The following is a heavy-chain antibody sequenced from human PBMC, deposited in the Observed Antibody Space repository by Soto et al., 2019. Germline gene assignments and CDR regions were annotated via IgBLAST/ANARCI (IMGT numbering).Heavy chain of an antibody. Sequence: QVQLQESGPGLVKPSETLSLTCTVSGGSISSYYWSWIRQPPGKGLEWIGYIYYSGSTNYNPSLKSRVTISVDTSKNQFSLKLSSVTAADTAVYYCAREIQTSSGYFDLWGRGTLVTVS. CDR2: IYYSGST. V-gene: IGHV4-59*01. D-gene: IGHD3-22*01. CDR3: AREIQTSSGYFDL. CDR1: GGSISSYY. J-gene: IGHJ2*01.